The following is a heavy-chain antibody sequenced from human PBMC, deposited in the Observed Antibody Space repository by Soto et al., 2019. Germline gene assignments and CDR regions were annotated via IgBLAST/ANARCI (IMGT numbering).Heavy chain of an antibody. D-gene: IGHD3-10*01. CDR1: GASISSADYS. Sequence: SETLSLTCAVSGASISSADYSWSWIRQPPGKGLEWIGYIYYSGSTLYNPSLKSRVTISLDRSRNQFSLKLSSVTAADTAVYYCASDYGSGSYRFDFWGQGTLVTVSS. CDR2: IYYSGST. J-gene: IGHJ4*02. CDR3: ASDYGSGSYRFDF. V-gene: IGHV4-30-2*01.